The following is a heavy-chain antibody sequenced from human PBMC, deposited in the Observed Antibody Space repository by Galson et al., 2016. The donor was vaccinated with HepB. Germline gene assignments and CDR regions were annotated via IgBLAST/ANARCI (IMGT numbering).Heavy chain of an antibody. CDR2: IIPMFGTT. Sequence: QSGAEVKKPGESLKISCKASGGTFRSYAIIWVRQAPGQGLEWMGGIIPMFGTTSFAQKFQDRVTITADESTVTAYMDLTSLRSDDTAVYYCARAGYNWNDAVYHHFGLDVWGQGTTVTVSS. V-gene: IGHV1-69*01. J-gene: IGHJ6*02. CDR1: GGTFRSYA. D-gene: IGHD1-20*01. CDR3: ARAGYNWNDAVYHHFGLDV.